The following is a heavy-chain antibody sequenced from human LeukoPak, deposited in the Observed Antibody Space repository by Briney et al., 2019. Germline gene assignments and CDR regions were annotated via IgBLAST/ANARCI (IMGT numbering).Heavy chain of an antibody. CDR1: GFTFITAW. V-gene: IGHV3-15*01. J-gene: IGHJ4*02. D-gene: IGHD2-21*01. Sequence: GGSLRLSCAASGFTFITAWMSWVRQAPGKGLEWVGRIKSKADGGTTDYATPVKGRFTISRDDSKNTLYLQMNSLKSEDTAVYYRSTDSLVMNYWGQGTLVTVSS. CDR3: STDSLVMNY. CDR2: IKSKADGGTT.